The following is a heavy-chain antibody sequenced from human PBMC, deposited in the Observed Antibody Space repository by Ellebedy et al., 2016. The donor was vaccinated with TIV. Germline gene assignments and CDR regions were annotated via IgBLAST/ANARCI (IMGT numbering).Heavy chain of an antibody. CDR2: ISWNSGSI. D-gene: IGHD3-16*01. CDR1: GFTFDDYA. J-gene: IGHJ4*02. Sequence: LKISXAASGFTFDDYAMHWVRQAPGKGLEWVSGISWNSGSIGYADSVKGRFTISRDNAKNSLYLQMNSLRAEDTALYYCAKALGTAIDYWGQGTLVTVSS. V-gene: IGHV3-9*01. CDR3: AKALGTAIDY.